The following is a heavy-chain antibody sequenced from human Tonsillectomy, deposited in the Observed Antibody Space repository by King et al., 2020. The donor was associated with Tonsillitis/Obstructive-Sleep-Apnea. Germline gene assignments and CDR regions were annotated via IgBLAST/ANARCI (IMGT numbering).Heavy chain of an antibody. J-gene: IGHJ6*03. D-gene: IGHD4-11*01. CDR1: GGPISSYY. CDR3: ARVLPQSAYYMDV. CDR2: IYYSGNT. V-gene: IGHV4-59*01. Sequence: VQLQESGPGLVKPSETLSLTCTVSGGPISSYYWSWIRQPPGKGLEWMGYIYYSGNTNNKPTLESRLTISVDTSKNQLSLKLSSVTAEDTAVYDCARVLPQSAYYMDVGGEGPTVTVPS.